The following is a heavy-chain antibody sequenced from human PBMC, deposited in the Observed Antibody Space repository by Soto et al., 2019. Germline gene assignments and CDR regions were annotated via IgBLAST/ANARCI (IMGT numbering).Heavy chain of an antibody. Sequence: SETLSLTCTVSGGSISSSSYYWGWIRQPPGKGLEWIGYIYYSGSTNYNPSLKSRVTISVDTSKNQFSLKLSSVTAADTAVYYCARPQSSPDAFDIWGQGTMVTVSS. CDR3: ARPQSSPDAFDI. J-gene: IGHJ3*02. CDR1: GGSISSSSYY. V-gene: IGHV4-61*05. CDR2: IYYSGST.